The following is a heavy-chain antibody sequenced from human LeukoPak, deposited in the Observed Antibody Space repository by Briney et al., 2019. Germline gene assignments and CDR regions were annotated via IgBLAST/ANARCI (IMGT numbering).Heavy chain of an antibody. Sequence: SETLSLTCTVSGGSISSYYWSWIRQPPGKGLEWIGYIYYSGSTNYNPSLKSRVTISVDTSKNQFSLKLSSVTAADTAVYYCARLKNYDILTGPSYGMDVWGQGTTVTVSS. V-gene: IGHV4-59*08. D-gene: IGHD3-9*01. CDR2: IYYSGST. CDR1: GGSISSYY. J-gene: IGHJ6*02. CDR3: ARLKNYDILTGPSYGMDV.